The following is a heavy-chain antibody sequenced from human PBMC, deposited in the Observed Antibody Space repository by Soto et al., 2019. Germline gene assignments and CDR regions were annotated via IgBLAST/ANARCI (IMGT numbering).Heavy chain of an antibody. J-gene: IGHJ6*02. Sequence: QEQLVQSGAEVKKPGSSVKVSCKVSGGTFSSHSINWVRQAPGQGPEWMGGIIPIFGTENYAQKFQGRVTITEDESTSTAYMELSSLTSEDTALYYCSTSVYCSTTRCYYYYGLDVWGQGTTVIVSS. CDR2: IIPIFGTE. CDR3: STSVYCSTTRCYYYYGLDV. CDR1: GGTFSSHS. D-gene: IGHD2-2*01. V-gene: IGHV1-69*01.